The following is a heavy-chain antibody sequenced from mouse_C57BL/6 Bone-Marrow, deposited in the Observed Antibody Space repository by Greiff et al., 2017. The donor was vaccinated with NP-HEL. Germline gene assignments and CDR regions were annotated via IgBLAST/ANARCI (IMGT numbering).Heavy chain of an antibody. J-gene: IGHJ2*01. CDR2: LDTANGNN. CDR3: ALTGTGDY. Sequence: EVQLQHSVAELVRPGASVKLSCTASGFHIKHTYMHWVKQRPEPGLEWIGRLDTANGNNQYAPKFHGKATLTADTSSTTAYLQLSSLTSEDTAIYYCALTGTGDYWGQGTTLTVSS. D-gene: IGHD4-1*01. CDR1: GFHIKHTY. V-gene: IGHV14-3*01.